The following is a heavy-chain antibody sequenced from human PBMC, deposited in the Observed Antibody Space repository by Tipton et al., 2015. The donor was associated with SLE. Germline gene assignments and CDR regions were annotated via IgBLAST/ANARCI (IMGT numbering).Heavy chain of an antibody. CDR3: AKDVGISYHYYTMDV. Sequence: SLRLSCAASGFSFSIYGMHWVRQAPGKGLEWVAVISYDGSNKYYTDYVKGRFTISRDNSKNTLYLQMNSLRAEDTAVYYCAKDVGISYHYYTMDVWGQGTTVTVSS. D-gene: IGHD1-14*01. CDR1: GFSFSIYG. V-gene: IGHV3-30*18. CDR2: ISYDGSNK. J-gene: IGHJ6*02.